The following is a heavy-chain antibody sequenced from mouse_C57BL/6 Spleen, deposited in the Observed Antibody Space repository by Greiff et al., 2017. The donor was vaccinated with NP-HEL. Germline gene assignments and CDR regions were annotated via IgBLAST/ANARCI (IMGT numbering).Heavy chain of an antibody. D-gene: IGHD1-1*01. CDR3: ARSYYGSIHFDY. V-gene: IGHV1-69*01. CDR1: GYTFTSYW. CDR2: IDPSDSYT. Sequence: VQLQQPGAELVMPGASVKLSCKASGYTFTSYWMHWVKQRPGQGLEWIGEIDPSDSYTNYNQKFKGKSTLTVDKSSSTAYMQLSSLTSEDSAVYYCARSYYGSIHFDYWGQGTTLTVSS. J-gene: IGHJ2*01.